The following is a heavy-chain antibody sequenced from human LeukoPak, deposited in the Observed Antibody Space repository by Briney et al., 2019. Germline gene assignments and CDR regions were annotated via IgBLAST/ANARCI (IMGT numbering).Heavy chain of an antibody. CDR1: GFTFSSYA. Sequence: GGSLRLSCAASGFTFSSYAMSWVRQAPGKGLEWVSAISGSGGSTYYADSVKGRFTISRDNSKNTLYLQMNSLRAEDTAVYYCAKPPALYYDFWSGYYKASYYFDYWGQGTLVTVSS. D-gene: IGHD3-3*01. CDR3: AKPPALYYDFWSGYYKASYYFDY. CDR2: ISGSGGST. V-gene: IGHV3-23*01. J-gene: IGHJ4*02.